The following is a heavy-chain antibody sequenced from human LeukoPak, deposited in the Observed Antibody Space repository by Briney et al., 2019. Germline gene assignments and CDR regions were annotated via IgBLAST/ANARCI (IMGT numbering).Heavy chain of an antibody. CDR2: INYNSDTT. CDR1: GFTFDDYA. Sequence: GRSLRLSCAASGFTFDDYAMHWVRQAPGKGLEWVSGINYNSDTTGYADSVKGRFTISRDNAKNSLYLQMNSLRAEDTAVYYCARIDYSNSVDYWGQGTLVTVSS. J-gene: IGHJ4*02. CDR3: ARIDYSNSVDY. D-gene: IGHD4-11*01. V-gene: IGHV3-9*01.